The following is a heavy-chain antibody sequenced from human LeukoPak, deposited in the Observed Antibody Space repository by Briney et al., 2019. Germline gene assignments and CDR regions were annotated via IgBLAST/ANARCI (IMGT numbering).Heavy chain of an antibody. CDR1: GGSISSGGSY. V-gene: IGHV4-31*03. D-gene: IGHD4-23*01. J-gene: IGHJ2*01. CDR2: IYHSGST. Sequence: SETLSLTCTVSGGSISSGGSYWSWIRQHPGKGLEWIGYIYHSGSTYYNPSLKSRVTISVDTSKNQFSLKLSSVTAADTAVYYCARDPTGPDYGGNGWYFHLWGRGTLVTVSS. CDR3: ARDPTGPDYGGNGWYFHL.